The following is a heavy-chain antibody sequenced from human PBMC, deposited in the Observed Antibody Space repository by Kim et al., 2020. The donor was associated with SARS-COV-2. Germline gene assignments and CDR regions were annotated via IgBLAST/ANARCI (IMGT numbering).Heavy chain of an antibody. V-gene: IGHV1-18*01. CDR1: GYTFTSYG. J-gene: IGHJ6*02. D-gene: IGHD2-15*01. CDR3: ARVRNIVVVVAAKPVGGDYYGMDV. Sequence: ASVKVSCKASGYTFTSYGISWVRQAPGQGLEWMGWISAYNGNTNYAQKLQGRVTMTTDTSTSTAYMELRSLRSDDTAVYYCARVRNIVVVVAAKPVGGDYYGMDVWGQGTTVTVSS. CDR2: ISAYNGNT.